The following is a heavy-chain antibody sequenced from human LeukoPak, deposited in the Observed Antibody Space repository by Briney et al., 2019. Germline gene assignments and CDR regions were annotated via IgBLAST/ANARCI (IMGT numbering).Heavy chain of an antibody. CDR2: ISYDGSNK. Sequence: GRSLRLSCAASGFTFSSYGMHWVRQAPGKGLEWVAVISYDGSNKYYADSVKGRFTISRDNSKNTLYLQMNSLRAEGTAVYYCAKEYGSEWFGELFHPWGQGTLVTVSS. CDR3: AKEYGSEWFGELFHP. V-gene: IGHV3-30*18. J-gene: IGHJ5*02. D-gene: IGHD3-10*01. CDR1: GFTFSSYG.